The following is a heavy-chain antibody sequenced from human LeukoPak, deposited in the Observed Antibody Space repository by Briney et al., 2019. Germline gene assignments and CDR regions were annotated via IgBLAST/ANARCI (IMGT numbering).Heavy chain of an antibody. J-gene: IGHJ4*02. CDR2: INWNGGSA. CDR1: GFTFSSYG. CDR3: ARARGDSSGYYYSSLDY. Sequence: GGSLRLSCAASGFTFSSYGMHWVRQAPGKGLEWVFGINWNGGSAGYADSVKGRFTISRDNAKNSLYLQLNSLRAEDTALYYCARARGDSSGYYYSSLDYWGQGTLVTVSS. D-gene: IGHD3-22*01. V-gene: IGHV3-20*04.